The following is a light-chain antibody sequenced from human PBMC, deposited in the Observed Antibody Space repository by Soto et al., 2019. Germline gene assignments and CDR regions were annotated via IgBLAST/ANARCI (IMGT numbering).Light chain of an antibody. V-gene: IGLV1-47*01. CDR3: TSFTSTSSLDV. Sequence: QSVLTQTPSASGTPGQRVTISCSGSNSNIESNYVYWYQQFPGTAPKVLIYKDDQRPSGVPDRFSGSKSGASASLAISGLRSEDEADYFCTSFTSTSSLDVFGTGTKVTVL. CDR2: KDD. CDR1: NSNIESNY. J-gene: IGLJ1*01.